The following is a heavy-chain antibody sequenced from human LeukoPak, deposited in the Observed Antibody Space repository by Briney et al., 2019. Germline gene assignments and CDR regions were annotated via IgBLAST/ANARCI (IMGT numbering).Heavy chain of an antibody. CDR2: IHTNGNT. V-gene: IGHV3-53*01. Sequence: GGSLRLSCAASGLIVSSNYMTWVRQAPGKGLEWVSIIHTNGNTYYADSVKGRFTISRDNSKNTLYLQMNSLRTEDTAVYYCAKDFRIGYSAHFDYWGQGALVTVSS. J-gene: IGHJ4*02. CDR3: AKDFRIGYSAHFDY. D-gene: IGHD2-21*01. CDR1: GLIVSSNY.